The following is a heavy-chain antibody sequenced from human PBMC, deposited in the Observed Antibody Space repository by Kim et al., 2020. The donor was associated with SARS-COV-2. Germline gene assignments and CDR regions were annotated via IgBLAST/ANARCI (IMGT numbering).Heavy chain of an antibody. V-gene: IGHV3-7*01. CDR3: ARDFRYSGSWYTGTGY. J-gene: IGHJ4*02. D-gene: IGHD6-13*01. Sequence: GGSLRLSCAASGFTFSSYRMSWVRQAPGKGLEWVANIKQDGSAKYYADSVKGRFTISRDNAKNSLYLQMNSLRAEDTAVYYCARDFRYSGSWYTGTGYWGQGTLVTVSS. CDR1: GFTFSSYR. CDR2: IKQDGSAK.